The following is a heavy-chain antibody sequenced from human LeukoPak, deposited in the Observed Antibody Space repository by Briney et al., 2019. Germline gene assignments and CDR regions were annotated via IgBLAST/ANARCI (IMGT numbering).Heavy chain of an antibody. J-gene: IGHJ5*02. D-gene: IGHD2-15*01. V-gene: IGHV4-34*01. CDR2: INHSGST. CDR3: ARALGYCSGGSCTRGYNWFDP. Sequence: PSETLSLTCAVYGGSFSGYYWSWIRQPPGKGLEWIGEINHSGSTNYNPSLKSRVTISVDTSMSQFSLKLSFVTTADTAVYYCARALGYCSGGSCTRGYNWFDPWGQGTLVTVPS. CDR1: GGSFSGYY.